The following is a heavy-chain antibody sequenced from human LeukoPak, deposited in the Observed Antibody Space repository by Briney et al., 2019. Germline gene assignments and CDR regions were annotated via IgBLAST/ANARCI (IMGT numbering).Heavy chain of an antibody. J-gene: IGHJ3*02. Sequence: SETLSLTPTVSGGSISSFYWGWVPQPPGEGLGWIVYIYYSGSTHYNPSLKRRVTISVATSKNQFSLKLSSVTAADTAVYYCAPDSSAYAAFDIWGEGTMVTVSP. D-gene: IGHD4-17*01. CDR2: IYYSGST. CDR1: GGSISSFY. V-gene: IGHV4-59*01. CDR3: APDSSAYAAFDI.